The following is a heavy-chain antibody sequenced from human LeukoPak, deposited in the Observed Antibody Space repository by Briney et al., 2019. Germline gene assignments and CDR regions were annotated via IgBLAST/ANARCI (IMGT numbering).Heavy chain of an antibody. J-gene: IGHJ6*02. CDR1: GYSFTSYW. CDR3: ARLPGNLRPRTQALYYYYGMDV. Sequence: GASLKISCKGSGYSFTSYWIGWVRQLPGKGLEWMGIIYPGDSDTRYSPSFQGQVTISADKSISTAYLQWSSLKASDTAMYYCARLPGNLRPRTQALYYYYGMDVWGQGTTVTVSS. D-gene: IGHD1-26*01. V-gene: IGHV5-51*01. CDR2: IYPGDSDT.